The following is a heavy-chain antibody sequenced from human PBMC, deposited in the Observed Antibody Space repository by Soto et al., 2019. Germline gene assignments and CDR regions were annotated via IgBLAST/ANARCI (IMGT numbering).Heavy chain of an antibody. Sequence: SETLSLTCAVYGGSFSGYYLSWIRQPPGKGLEWIGEINHSGSTNYNPSLKSRVTISVDTSKNQFSLKLSSVTAADTAVYYCARHAAYDSVWGNSDGNDYWGQGTLVTVSS. V-gene: IGHV4-34*01. CDR1: GGSFSGYY. CDR3: ARHAAYDSVWGNSDGNDY. J-gene: IGHJ4*02. D-gene: IGHD3-16*01. CDR2: INHSGST.